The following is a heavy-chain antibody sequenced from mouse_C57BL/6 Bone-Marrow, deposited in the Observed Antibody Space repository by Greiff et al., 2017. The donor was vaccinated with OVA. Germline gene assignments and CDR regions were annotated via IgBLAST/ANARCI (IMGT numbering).Heavy chain of an antibody. D-gene: IGHD2-5*01. Sequence: LVESGAELVRPGASVTLSCKASGYTFTDYEMHWVKQTPVHGLEWIGAIDPYTGGTAYNQKFKGKAILTADKSSSTAYLELRSLTSEDSADYYCTRGYSNYYAMDYWGQGTSVTVSS. V-gene: IGHV1-15*01. CDR3: TRGYSNYYAMDY. CDR1: GYTFTDYE. CDR2: IDPYTGGT. J-gene: IGHJ4*01.